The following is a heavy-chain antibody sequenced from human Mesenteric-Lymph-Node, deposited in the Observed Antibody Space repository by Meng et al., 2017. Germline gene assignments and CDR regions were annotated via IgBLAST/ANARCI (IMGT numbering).Heavy chain of an antibody. CDR1: GGSMRSVDYF. CDR3: ARAEYYNWFDP. D-gene: IGHD1-14*01. J-gene: IGHJ5*02. Sequence: QALESAPGLVTPSPALSLTCTVSGGSMRSVDYFWNWIRPPPGKGLEWIGYIYYSGNTYYNPSLKSRVTISIDTSKNQFSLKLSSVTAADTAVYYCARAEYYNWFDPWGQGTMVTVSS. V-gene: IGHV4-30-4*01. CDR2: IYYSGNT.